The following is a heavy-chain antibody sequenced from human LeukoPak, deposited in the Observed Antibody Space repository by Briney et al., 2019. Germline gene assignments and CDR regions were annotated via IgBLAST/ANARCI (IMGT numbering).Heavy chain of an antibody. J-gene: IGHJ3*02. CDR1: GFTFTAYH. CDR2: ITSYRGNT. Sequence: ASVKVSCKASGFTFTAYHMHWVRQAPGEGRECRGWITSYRGNTNYAQKFQGRVTMSTDTSTNTAYMELRSLRSDDTAVYYFFLHALDGIRYDAFDIWGQGTMVTVSS. D-gene: IGHD3-9*01. V-gene: IGHV1-18*04. CDR3: FLHALDGIRYDAFDI.